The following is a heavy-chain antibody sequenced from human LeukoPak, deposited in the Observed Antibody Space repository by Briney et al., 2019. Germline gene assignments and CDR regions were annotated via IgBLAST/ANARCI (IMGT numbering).Heavy chain of an antibody. CDR2: ISDSGIT. CDR1: GDSVSSGY. D-gene: IGHD2-15*01. CDR3: AGRGHRYSRD. V-gene: IGHV4-4*09. J-gene: IGHJ1*01. Sequence: SGTLSLSCTVSGDSVSSGYWTWIRQSPGKGLEWIGYISDSGITDYHPSLKSRLTISVDSTNNQFSLNLNSVTAADTAVYYCAGRGHRYSRDWGQGILVTVSS.